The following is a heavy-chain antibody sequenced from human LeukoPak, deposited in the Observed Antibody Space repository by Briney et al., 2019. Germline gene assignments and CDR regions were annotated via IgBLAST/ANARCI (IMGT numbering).Heavy chain of an antibody. CDR3: ARADGRLATDIDY. Sequence: SETLSLTCTVSGGSISSYYWSWVRQPPGKGLEWIGYIYYSGNTNYNPSLKSRVTISVDTSKNQFSLRLSSVTAADTAVYYCARADGRLATDIDYWGQGTLVTVSS. J-gene: IGHJ4*02. V-gene: IGHV4-59*01. CDR2: IYYSGNT. D-gene: IGHD5-12*01. CDR1: GGSISSYY.